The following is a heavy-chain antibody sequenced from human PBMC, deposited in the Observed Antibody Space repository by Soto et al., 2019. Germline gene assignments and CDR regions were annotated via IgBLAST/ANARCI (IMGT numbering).Heavy chain of an antibody. V-gene: IGHV1-69*14. Sequence: QVQLVQSGAEVRQPASSVKVSCKTSGATFSSYAITWERQAPGHGLEWMGGIVPTVDTSTYAQKFQGRVTITADKFTNTVYMELSSLRSDDTAVYYCVRVVAIPGYPDNWGQGTLVTVSS. D-gene: IGHD5-12*01. CDR2: IVPTVDTS. J-gene: IGHJ4*02. CDR3: VRVVAIPGYPDN. CDR1: GATFSSYA.